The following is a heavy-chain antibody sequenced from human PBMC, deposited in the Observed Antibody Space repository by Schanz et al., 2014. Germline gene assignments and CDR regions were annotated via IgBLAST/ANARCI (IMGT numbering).Heavy chain of an antibody. D-gene: IGHD2-15*01. J-gene: IGHJ3*02. CDR2: IIPVLAIA. V-gene: IGHV1-69*02. CDR3: ARGGGPEDVFDI. Sequence: QLQLVQSGAEVKKPGSSVKVSCTASGGTFSSYTISWIRQAPGQGLEWMGRIIPVLAIADYAQKFQDRVRITADKSTSTAYMELSSLRSDDTAVYYCARGGGPEDVFDIWGQGTILTGSS. CDR1: GGTFSSYT.